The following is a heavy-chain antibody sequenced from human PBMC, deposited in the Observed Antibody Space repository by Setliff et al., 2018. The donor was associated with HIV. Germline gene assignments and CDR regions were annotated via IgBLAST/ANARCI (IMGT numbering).Heavy chain of an antibody. CDR1: GGSISSSSYY. CDR3: ARGTAPRRGTNYGGNYPLDY. CDR2: IYHSGST. J-gene: IGHJ4*02. Sequence: TSETLSLTCTVSGGSISSSSYYWGWVRQPPGKGLEWLGSIYHSGSTYYNPSRESRVTISIDTSNHQFSLKLSSVTPADTAVYFCARGTAPRRGTNYGGNYPLDYWGQGTLVTVSS. D-gene: IGHD4-17*01. V-gene: IGHV4-39*07.